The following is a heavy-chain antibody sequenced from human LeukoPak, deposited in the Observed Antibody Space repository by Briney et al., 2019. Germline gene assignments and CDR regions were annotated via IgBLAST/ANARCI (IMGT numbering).Heavy chain of an antibody. D-gene: IGHD4/OR15-4a*01. J-gene: IGHJ3*02. CDR3: ARALTEGDAFDI. V-gene: IGHV3-21*01. CDR2: ISSSNNYI. Sequence: GGSLRLSCAASGFTFISYAMNWVRRAPGKGLEWVSSISSSNNYIYYADSVKGRFTISRDNAKNSLYLQMNSLRAEDTAVYYCARALTEGDAFDIWGQGTMVTVSS. CDR1: GFTFISYA.